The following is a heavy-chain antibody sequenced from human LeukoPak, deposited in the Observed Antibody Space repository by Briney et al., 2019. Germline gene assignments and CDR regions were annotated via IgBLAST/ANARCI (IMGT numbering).Heavy chain of an antibody. V-gene: IGHV3-48*01. Sequence: GGSLRLSCAASGFTFSSYSMNWVRQAPGKGLEWVSYISSSSSTIYYADSVKGRFTISRDNAKNSLYLQMNSLRAEDTAVYYCARGLRYHPNWFDPWGQGTLVTVSS. D-gene: IGHD3-9*01. CDR3: ARGLRYHPNWFDP. J-gene: IGHJ5*02. CDR2: ISSSSSTI. CDR1: GFTFSSYS.